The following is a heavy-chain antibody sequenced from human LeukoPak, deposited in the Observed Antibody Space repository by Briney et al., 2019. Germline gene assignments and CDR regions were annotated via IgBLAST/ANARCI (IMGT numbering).Heavy chain of an antibody. CDR3: ARDIVVVPAAIADAFDI. D-gene: IGHD2-2*01. CDR2: ISAYNGNT. V-gene: IGHV1-18*01. CDR1: GGTFSSYA. J-gene: IGHJ3*02. Sequence: ASVKVSCKASGGTFSSYAISWVRQAPGQGLEWMGWISAYNGNTNYAQKLQGRVTMTTDTSTSTAYMELRSLRSDDTAVYYCARDIVVVPAAIADAFDIWGQGTMVTVSS.